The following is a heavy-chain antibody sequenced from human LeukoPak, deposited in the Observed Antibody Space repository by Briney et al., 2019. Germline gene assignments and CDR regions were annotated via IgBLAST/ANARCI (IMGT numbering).Heavy chain of an antibody. Sequence: TLSLTCAVSGGSISSGGYSWSWIRQPPGKGLEWIGYIYHSGSTYYNPSLKSRVTISVDRSKNQFSLKLSSVTAADTAVYYCARTYYDILTGYSYFDYWGQGTLVTVSS. CDR1: GGSISSGGYS. J-gene: IGHJ4*02. D-gene: IGHD3-9*01. CDR3: ARTYYDILTGYSYFDY. V-gene: IGHV4-30-2*01. CDR2: IYHSGST.